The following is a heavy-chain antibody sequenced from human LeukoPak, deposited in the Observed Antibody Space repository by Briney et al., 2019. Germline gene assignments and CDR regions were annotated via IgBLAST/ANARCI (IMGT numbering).Heavy chain of an antibody. J-gene: IGHJ5*02. D-gene: IGHD2-2*01. V-gene: IGHV4-59*01. CDR1: GGSINSYY. Sequence: PSETLSLTCTVSGGSINSYYWSWIRQPPGQGLEWIGYIYYSGSTNYNPSLKSRVAISVDTSKNQFSLKLSSVTAADTAVYYCARKVPAVHQTGCWFAPWGQGTLVTVSS. CDR2: IYYSGST. CDR3: ARKVPAVHQTGCWFAP.